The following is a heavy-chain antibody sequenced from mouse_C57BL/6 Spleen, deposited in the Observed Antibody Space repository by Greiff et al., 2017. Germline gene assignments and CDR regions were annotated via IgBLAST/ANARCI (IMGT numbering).Heavy chain of an antibody. CDR1: GYTFTDYE. J-gene: IGHJ3*01. D-gene: IGHD1-1*01. CDR2: IDPETGGT. Sequence: VKLQQSGAELVRPGASVTLSCKASGYTFTDYEMHWVKQTPVHGLEWIGAIDPETGGTAYNQKFKGKDILTADKSSSTAYMELRSLTSEDSAVYYCTRELYGSSYAWFAYWGQGTLVTVSA. CDR3: TRELYGSSYAWFAY. V-gene: IGHV1-15*01.